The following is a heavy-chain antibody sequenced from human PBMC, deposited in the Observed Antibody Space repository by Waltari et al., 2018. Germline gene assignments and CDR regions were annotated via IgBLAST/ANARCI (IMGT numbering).Heavy chain of an antibody. J-gene: IGHJ4*02. Sequence: QVQLVESGGGVVQPGGSLRLSCAASGFTFSSYGMHWVRQAPGKGLEWVAFIRYDGSNKYYADSVKGRFTISRDNSKNTLYLQMNSLRAEDTAVYYCAKDNGGANVDYWGQGTLVTVSS. V-gene: IGHV3-30*02. D-gene: IGHD3-16*02. CDR1: GFTFSSYG. CDR2: IRYDGSNK. CDR3: AKDNGGANVDY.